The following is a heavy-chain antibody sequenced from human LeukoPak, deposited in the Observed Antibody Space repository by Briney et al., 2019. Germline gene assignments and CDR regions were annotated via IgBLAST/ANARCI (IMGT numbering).Heavy chain of an antibody. CDR1: GFTFSSLA. CDR2: ISGSGDAT. D-gene: IGHD3-22*01. V-gene: IGHV3-23*01. CDR3: ARVSSIGFHYDY. J-gene: IGHJ4*02. Sequence: GGSQRLSCTASGFTFSSLAMHWVRQAPGKGLEWVSGISGSGDATYYADSVRGRFTVSRDNSKNTLYLQMSSLRAEDTALYFCARVSSIGFHYDYWGPGTLVTVSS.